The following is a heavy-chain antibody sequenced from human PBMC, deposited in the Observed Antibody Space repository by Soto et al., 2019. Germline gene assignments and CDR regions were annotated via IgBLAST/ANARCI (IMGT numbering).Heavy chain of an antibody. D-gene: IGHD6-13*01. CDR1: GGTFSSYA. Sequence: VKVSCKASGGTFSSYAISWVRRAPGQGLEWMGGIIPIFGTANYAQKFQGRVTITADESTSTAYMELSSLRSEDTAVYYCASFSGIAAFLGYYYYGMDVWGQGTTVTVSS. V-gene: IGHV1-69*13. CDR2: IIPIFGTA. CDR3: ASFSGIAAFLGYYYYGMDV. J-gene: IGHJ6*02.